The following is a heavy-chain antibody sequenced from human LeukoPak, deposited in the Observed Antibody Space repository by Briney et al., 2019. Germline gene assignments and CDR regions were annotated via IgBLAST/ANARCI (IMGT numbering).Heavy chain of an antibody. V-gene: IGHV3-30-3*01. CDR2: ISYDGCNK. J-gene: IGHJ4*02. D-gene: IGHD3-9*01. Sequence: GGSLRVSCVACGLTFSSYAMHWVRQAPGKGVAGVAVISYDGCNKYYADSVKGRFTISRDNSKTTLYLQMNSLRAEDTAVYYCASVAYRDYDILSGYYSRDYWGQGTLVTVSS. CDR1: GLTFSSYA. CDR3: ASVAYRDYDILSGYYSRDY.